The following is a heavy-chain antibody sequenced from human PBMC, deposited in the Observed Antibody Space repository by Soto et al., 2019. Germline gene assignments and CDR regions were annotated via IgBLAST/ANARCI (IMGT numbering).Heavy chain of an antibody. CDR2: FNPTSGST. D-gene: IGHD3-3*01. Sequence: GASVKVSCKASGYTFINYYIHWVRQAPGQGLEWMGIFNPTSGSTNYAQKFQGRVTLTMDTSTRTAYMELRSLRSNDTGVFYCARIPGVDTSGHYYSWFDPWGQGTLVTVSS. CDR1: GYTFINYY. CDR3: ARIPGVDTSGHYYSWFDP. V-gene: IGHV1-46*01. J-gene: IGHJ5*02.